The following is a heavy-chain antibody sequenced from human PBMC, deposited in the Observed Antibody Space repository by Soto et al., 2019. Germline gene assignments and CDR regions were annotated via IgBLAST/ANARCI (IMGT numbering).Heavy chain of an antibody. Sequence: GGSLRLSCAASGFTFSSYSMNWVRQAPGKGLEWVSYISSSSSTIYYADSVKGRFTISRDNAKNSLYLQMNSLRAEDTAVYYCARDIRSLEGENYMDVWGKGTTVTVSS. CDR3: ARDIRSLEGENYMDV. CDR2: ISSSSSTI. J-gene: IGHJ6*03. V-gene: IGHV3-48*01. CDR1: GFTFSSYS. D-gene: IGHD3-16*01.